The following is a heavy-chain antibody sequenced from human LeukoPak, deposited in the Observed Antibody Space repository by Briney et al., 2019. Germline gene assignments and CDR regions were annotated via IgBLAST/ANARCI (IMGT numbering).Heavy chain of an antibody. CDR3: AKDYYDSSGYYPPDAFDI. D-gene: IGHD3-22*01. Sequence: GGSLRLSCAASGFTFSTYAMHWVRQAPGKGLEWVAHMSYDEGTKYYADSVKGRFTISRDNSKNTLYLQMDSLRAEDTAVYYCAKDYYDSSGYYPPDAFDIWGQGTMVTVSS. CDR2: MSYDEGTK. J-gene: IGHJ3*02. V-gene: IGHV3-30-3*01. CDR1: GFTFSTYA.